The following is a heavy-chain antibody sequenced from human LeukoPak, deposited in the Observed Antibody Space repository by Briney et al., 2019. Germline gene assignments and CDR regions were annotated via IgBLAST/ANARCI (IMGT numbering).Heavy chain of an antibody. CDR3: ARLVGLSTTASY. V-gene: IGHV1-2*02. CDR1: GYTFIGYY. D-gene: IGHD5/OR15-5a*01. CDR2: INPTSGGT. J-gene: IGHJ4*02. Sequence: ASVKVSCKASGYTFIGYYLHWVRQAPGQGLEWMGWINPTSGGTNYAQKFQDRVTMTRDTSINTAYMELSRLRSDDTAVYYCARLVGLSTTASYWGQGTPVIVSS.